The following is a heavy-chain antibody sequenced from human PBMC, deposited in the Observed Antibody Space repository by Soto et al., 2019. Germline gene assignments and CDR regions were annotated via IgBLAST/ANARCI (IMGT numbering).Heavy chain of an antibody. Sequence: SETLSLTCTVSGGSISSSSYYWGWIRQPPGKGLEWIGSIYYSGSTYYNPSLKSRVTISVDTSKNQFSLKLSSVTAADTAVYYCARRITMIGGSKYYFDYWGQGTLVTVSS. CDR1: GGSISSSSYY. V-gene: IGHV4-39*01. D-gene: IGHD3-22*01. CDR2: IYYSGST. J-gene: IGHJ4*02. CDR3: ARRITMIGGSKYYFDY.